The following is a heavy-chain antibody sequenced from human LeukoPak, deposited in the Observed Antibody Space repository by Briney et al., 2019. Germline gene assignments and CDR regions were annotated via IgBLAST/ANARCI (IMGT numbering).Heavy chain of an antibody. V-gene: IGHV4-61*02. CDR2: IYTSGST. CDR3: ATFQTDYYFDY. J-gene: IGHJ4*02. Sequence: PSQTLSLTCTVSGGSISSGSYYWSWIRQPAGKGLEWIGRIYTSGSTSYNPSLKSRVTISVDTSKNQFSLKLSSVTAADTAVYYCATFQTDYYFDYWGQGTLVTVSS. CDR1: GGSISSGSYY.